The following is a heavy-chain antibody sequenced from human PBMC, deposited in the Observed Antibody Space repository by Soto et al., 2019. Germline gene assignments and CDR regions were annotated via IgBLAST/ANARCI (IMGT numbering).Heavy chain of an antibody. CDR2: INPNSGGT. CDR1: GYTFTGYY. Sequence: GASVKVSCKASGYTFTGYYMHWVRQAPGQGLEWMGWINPNSGGTNYAQKFQGWVTMTRDTSISTAYMELSRLRSDDTAVYYCARDSSSSWYHKGMEVWGQGTTVTVSS. J-gene: IGHJ6*02. D-gene: IGHD6-13*01. V-gene: IGHV1-2*04. CDR3: ARDSSSSWYHKGMEV.